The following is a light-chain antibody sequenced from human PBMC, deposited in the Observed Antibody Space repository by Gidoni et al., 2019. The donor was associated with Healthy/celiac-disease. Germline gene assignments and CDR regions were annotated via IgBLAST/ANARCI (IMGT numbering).Light chain of an antibody. J-gene: IGKJ3*01. Sequence: EIVLTQSPATLSLSPGERATLSCRASQSVSSYLAWYQQKPGQAPRLSGSGSGTDFTLTISSLEPEDFAVYYCQQRSNWLFTFGPGTKVDIK. CDR3: QQRSNWLFT. CDR1: QSVSSY. V-gene: IGKV3-11*01.